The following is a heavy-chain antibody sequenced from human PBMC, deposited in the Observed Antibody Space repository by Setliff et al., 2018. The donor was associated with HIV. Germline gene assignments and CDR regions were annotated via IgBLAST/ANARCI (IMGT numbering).Heavy chain of an antibody. CDR1: GYSFTSYW. V-gene: IGHV5-51*01. D-gene: IGHD6-19*01. J-gene: IGHJ3*02. CDR2: IYPGDSDT. CDR3: AKVHSSGWYSNHDAFDI. Sequence: GESLKISCKGSGYSFTSYWIGWVRQMPGKGLEWMGIIYPGDSDTTYSPPFQGQVTISADKSISAAYLQWSSLKASDTAMYYCAKVHSSGWYSNHDAFDIWGQGTMVTVSS.